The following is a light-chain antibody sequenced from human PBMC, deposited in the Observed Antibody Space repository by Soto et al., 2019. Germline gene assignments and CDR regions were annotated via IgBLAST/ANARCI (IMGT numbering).Light chain of an antibody. V-gene: IGLV2-14*01. J-gene: IGLJ1*01. CDR1: SSDVGGYNY. Sequence: SALTQPASVSGSPGQSITISCTGTSSDVGGYNYVSWYQQHPGKAPKLLIYEVSNRPSGVSNRFSGSRSGNTASLTISGLQAEDGAEYYCSSYTCSTPLVSGPGTRFT. CDR2: EVS. CDR3: SSYTCSTPLV.